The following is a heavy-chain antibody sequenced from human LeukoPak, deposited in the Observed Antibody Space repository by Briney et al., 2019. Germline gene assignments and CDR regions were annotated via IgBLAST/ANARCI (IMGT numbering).Heavy chain of an antibody. D-gene: IGHD5-24*01. CDR2: IYYSGST. V-gene: IGHV4-59*11. Sequence: SETLSPTCTVSGGSISSHYWSWIRQPPGKGLEWIGYIYYSGSTNYNPSLKSRVTISVDTSKNQFSLKLSSVTAADTAVYYCARGAVEMATTYFDYWGQGTLVTVSS. CDR1: GGSISSHY. J-gene: IGHJ4*02. CDR3: ARGAVEMATTYFDY.